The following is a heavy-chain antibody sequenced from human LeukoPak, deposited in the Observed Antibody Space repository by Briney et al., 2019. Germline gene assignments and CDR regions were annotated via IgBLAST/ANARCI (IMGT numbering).Heavy chain of an antibody. CDR1: GYTFTSYY. Sequence: ALVKVSCKASGYTFTSYYMHWVRQAPGQGLEWMGIINPSGGSTSYAQKFQGRVTMTRDTSTSTVYMELSSLRSEDTAVYYCARPAYTAAYDLWGQGTMVTVSS. J-gene: IGHJ3*01. CDR2: INPSGGST. V-gene: IGHV1-46*01. CDR3: ARPAYTAAYDL. D-gene: IGHD3-16*01.